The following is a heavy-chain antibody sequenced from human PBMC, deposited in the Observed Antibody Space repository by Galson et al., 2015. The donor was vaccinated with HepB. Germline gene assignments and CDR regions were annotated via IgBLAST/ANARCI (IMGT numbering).Heavy chain of an antibody. CDR3: ARGPRLRLGELGVANY. CDR1: GYTFTSYA. Sequence: SVKVSCKASGYTFTSYAMNWVRQAPGQGLEWMGWINTNTGNPTYAQGFTGRFVFSLDASVSTAYLQISSLKAEDTAVYYCARGPRLRLGELGVANYWGQGTLVTVSS. CDR2: INTNTGNP. J-gene: IGHJ4*02. V-gene: IGHV7-4-1*02. D-gene: IGHD3-16*01.